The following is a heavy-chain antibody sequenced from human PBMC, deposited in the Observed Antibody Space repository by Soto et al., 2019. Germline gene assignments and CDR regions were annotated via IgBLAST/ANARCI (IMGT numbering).Heavy chain of an antibody. CDR3: ARARYSYGYSPFDY. CDR1: GGSISSYY. J-gene: IGHJ4*02. CDR2: IYYSGST. V-gene: IGHV4-59*01. D-gene: IGHD5-18*01. Sequence: ETLSLTCTVSGGSISSYYWSWIRQPPGKGLEWIGYIYYSGSTNYNPSLKSRVTISVDTSKNQFSLKLSSVTAADTAVYYCARARYSYGYSPFDYWGQGTLVTVSS.